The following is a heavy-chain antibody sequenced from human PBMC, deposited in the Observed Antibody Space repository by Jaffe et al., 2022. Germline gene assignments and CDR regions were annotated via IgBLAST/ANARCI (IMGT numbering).Heavy chain of an antibody. CDR1: GGTFSSYA. Sequence: QVQLVQSGAEVKKPGSSVKVSCKASGGTFSSYAISWVRQAPGQGLEWMGGIIPIFGTANYAQKFQGRVTITTDESTSTAYMELSSLRSEDTAVYYCARVHDYGDYGRPPAYYFDYWGQGTLVTVSS. CDR2: IIPIFGTA. D-gene: IGHD4-17*01. V-gene: IGHV1-69*05. CDR3: ARVHDYGDYGRPPAYYFDY. J-gene: IGHJ4*02.